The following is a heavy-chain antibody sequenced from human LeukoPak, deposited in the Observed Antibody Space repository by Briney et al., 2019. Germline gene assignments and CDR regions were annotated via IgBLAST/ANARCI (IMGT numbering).Heavy chain of an antibody. Sequence: SPTCPLSAASISSYYWSWIRQHPGDGRGWIGYIYYSGSTNYNPSLKSRVTISVDTSKNQFSLKLSSVTAADTAVYYCAREAGYSSVGDAFDIWGQGTMVTVSS. V-gene: IGHV4-59*01. D-gene: IGHD6-19*01. CDR1: AASISSYY. CDR2: IYYSGST. CDR3: AREAGYSSVGDAFDI. J-gene: IGHJ3*02.